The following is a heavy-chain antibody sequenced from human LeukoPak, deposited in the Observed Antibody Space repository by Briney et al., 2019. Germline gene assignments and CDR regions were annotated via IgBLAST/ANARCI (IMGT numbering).Heavy chain of an antibody. V-gene: IGHV1-3*01. CDR2: INAGNGNT. Sequence: GASVKVSCKASGYTFTSYYMHWVRQAPGQRLEWMGWINAGNGNTKYSQKFQGRVTITRDTSANTAYMEVRSLRSEDTAMYYCARGEVITMIRGVIGSNWLDLWGQGTLVTVSS. J-gene: IGHJ5*02. D-gene: IGHD3-10*01. CDR3: ARGEVITMIRGVIGSNWLDL. CDR1: GYTFTSYY.